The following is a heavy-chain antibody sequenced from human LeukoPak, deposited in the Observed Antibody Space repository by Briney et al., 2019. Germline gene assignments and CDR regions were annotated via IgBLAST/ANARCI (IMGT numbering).Heavy chain of an antibody. Sequence: GGSLRLSCAASGFTFSSYAMSWVRQAPGKGLEGVSGITGSGGSAYYADSVKGRVTISRDNSQNTLYLQMDSLRAADTAVYFCASRYCSGGSCYNRYYFDYWGQGSLVTVSS. J-gene: IGHJ4*02. V-gene: IGHV3-23*01. CDR2: ITGSGGSA. CDR3: ASRYCSGGSCYNRYYFDY. CDR1: GFTFSSYA. D-gene: IGHD2-15*01.